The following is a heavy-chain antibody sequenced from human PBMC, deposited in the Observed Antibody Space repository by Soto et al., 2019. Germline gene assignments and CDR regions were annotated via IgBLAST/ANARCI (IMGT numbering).Heavy chain of an antibody. V-gene: IGHV3-15*07. J-gene: IGHJ6*02. CDR1: GFTFSNAW. D-gene: IGHD2-2*01. Sequence: EVQLVESGGGLVKPGGSLRLSCAASGFTFSNAWMNWVRQAPGKGLEWVGRIKSKTDGGTTDYAAPVKGRFTISRDDSKNTLYLQMNSLKTEDTAVYYCTTGKQLLDYYYYGMDVWGQGTTVTVSS. CDR3: TTGKQLLDYYYYGMDV. CDR2: IKSKTDGGTT.